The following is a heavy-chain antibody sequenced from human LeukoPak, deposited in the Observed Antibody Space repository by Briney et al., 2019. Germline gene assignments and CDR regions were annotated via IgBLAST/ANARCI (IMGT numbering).Heavy chain of an antibody. Sequence: GGSLRLSCAASRFTFSYFAMHWVRQAPGKGLEWVAVLSDDGSNKFYADSVKGRFTISRDNSKNTLYLQMNSLRAEDTAVYYCARAGTYCITTMCYADLWGQGSLVTVSS. CDR3: ARAGTYCITTMCYADL. V-gene: IGHV3-30*03. D-gene: IGHD2-2*01. CDR2: LSDDGSNK. J-gene: IGHJ5*02. CDR1: RFTFSYFA.